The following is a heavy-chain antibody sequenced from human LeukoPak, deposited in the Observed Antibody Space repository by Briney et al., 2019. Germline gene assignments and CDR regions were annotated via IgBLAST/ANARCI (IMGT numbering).Heavy chain of an antibody. J-gene: IGHJ5*02. CDR3: ARGRVVFRP. D-gene: IGHD3-16*01. CDR1: GGSFSGYY. CDR2: INHSGST. V-gene: IGHV4-34*01. Sequence: SETLSLTCAVYGGSFSGYYWSWIRQPPGKGLEWIGEINHSGSTNYNPSLKSRVTISVDTSKNQFSLKLSSVTAADTAVSYCARGRVVFRPWGQGTLVTVSS.